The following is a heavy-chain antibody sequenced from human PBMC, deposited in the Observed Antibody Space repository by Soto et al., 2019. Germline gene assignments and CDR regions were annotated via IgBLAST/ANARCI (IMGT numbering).Heavy chain of an antibody. V-gene: IGHV4-30-2*01. CDR3: ARSIAAALGMDV. CDR2: IYHSGST. J-gene: IGHJ6*01. Sequence: PSETLSVTCTVSYGSISSGGYPWSWIRQPPGKGLEWIGYIYHSGSTYYNPSLKSRVTISGDRSKNQFSLKLSSVTAAGTAVYYCARSIAAALGMDVWGQGTTVTVSS. D-gene: IGHD6-13*01. CDR1: YGSISSGGYP.